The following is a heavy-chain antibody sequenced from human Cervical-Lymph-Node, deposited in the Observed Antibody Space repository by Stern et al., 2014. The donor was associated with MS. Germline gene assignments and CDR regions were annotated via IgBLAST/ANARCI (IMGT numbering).Heavy chain of an antibody. D-gene: IGHD3-22*01. CDR3: ARTRSGHSYYFDY. V-gene: IGHV3-53*01. J-gene: IGHJ4*02. CDR1: GFTVSTNY. CDR2: LYSGGST. Sequence: EVQLEESGGGLIQPGGSLRLSCAASGFTVSTNYMSWVRQAPGKGLEWVSVLYSGGSTYYADSVKGRFTISRDNSKNTLYLQMNSLRAEDTAVYYCARTRSGHSYYFDYWGQGTLVTVSS.